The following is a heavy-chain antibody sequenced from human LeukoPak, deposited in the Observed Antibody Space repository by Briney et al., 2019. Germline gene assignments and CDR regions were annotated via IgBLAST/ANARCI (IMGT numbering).Heavy chain of an antibody. CDR2: IYYSGST. V-gene: IGHV4-59*01. Sequence: SEALSLTCTVSGGSISSYYWSWIRQPPGKGLEWIGYIYYSGSTNYNPSLKGRVTISVDTSKNQFSLKLSSVTAADTAVYYCAKDLGVGYDYVWGSYRPPWAFDIWGQGTMVTVSS. J-gene: IGHJ3*02. CDR3: AKDLGVGYDYVWGSYRPPWAFDI. D-gene: IGHD3-16*02. CDR1: GGSISSYY.